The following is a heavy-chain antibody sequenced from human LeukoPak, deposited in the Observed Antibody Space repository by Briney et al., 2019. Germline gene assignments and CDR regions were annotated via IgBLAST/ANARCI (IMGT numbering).Heavy chain of an antibody. J-gene: IGHJ3*02. Sequence: GGSLRLSCAASGFTFDDYAMHWVRQAPGKGLEWVSGISWNSGSIGYADSVKGRFTISRDNAKNSLYLQMNSLRAEDTALYYCAKGRWELPMLGAFDIWGQGTMVTVSS. CDR1: GFTFDDYA. D-gene: IGHD1-26*01. CDR2: ISWNSGSI. CDR3: AKGRWELPMLGAFDI. V-gene: IGHV3-9*01.